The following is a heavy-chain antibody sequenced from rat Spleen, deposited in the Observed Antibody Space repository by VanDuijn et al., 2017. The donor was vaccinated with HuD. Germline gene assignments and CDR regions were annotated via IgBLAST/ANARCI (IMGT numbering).Heavy chain of an antibody. V-gene: IGHV5-58*01. CDR2: ISNDGGTT. CDR1: GFTFSRYW. Sequence: EVQLAETGGGLVQPGRSLKLSCVASGFTFSRYWMYWVRQAPGKGLAWVSSISNDGGTTYYPDSVKGRFTISRDNAENTVYLQMNSLRSEDTATYYCAVAGYGYWGQGVMVTVSS. J-gene: IGHJ2*01. D-gene: IGHD4-3*01. CDR3: AVAGYGY.